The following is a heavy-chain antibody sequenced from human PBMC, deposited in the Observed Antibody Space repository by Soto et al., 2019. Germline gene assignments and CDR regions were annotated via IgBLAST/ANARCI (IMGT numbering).Heavy chain of an antibody. J-gene: IGHJ4*02. CDR2: IWYDGSNK. CDR3: ARESDDSSGYYYSFDY. CDR1: GLTFSSYG. Sequence: QVQLVESGGGVVQPGRSLRLSCAASGLTFSSYGMHWVRQAPGKGLEWVAVIWYDGSNKDYADSVKGRFTISRDNSKNTLHLQMNSLRAEDTAVYYCARESDDSSGYYYSFDYWGQGTLVTVSS. V-gene: IGHV3-33*01. D-gene: IGHD3-22*01.